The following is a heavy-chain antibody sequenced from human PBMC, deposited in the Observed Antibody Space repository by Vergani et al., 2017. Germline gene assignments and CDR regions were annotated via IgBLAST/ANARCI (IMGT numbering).Heavy chain of an antibody. CDR3: ATKSCGTPGCQIGYFRE. V-gene: IGHV3-30*03. Sequence: QVHLVASGGGVVQPGRSLRLSCVVSGFTSSYYGMHWVRQAPGKGLEWVAVISYDGTLKYYADSVKGLFTISRDNSKRTLYLQMNSLRTEDTAVYYCATKSCGTPGCQIGYFREWGQGTLVTVSS. CDR2: ISYDGTLK. D-gene: IGHD1-1*01. J-gene: IGHJ1*01. CDR1: GFTSSYYG.